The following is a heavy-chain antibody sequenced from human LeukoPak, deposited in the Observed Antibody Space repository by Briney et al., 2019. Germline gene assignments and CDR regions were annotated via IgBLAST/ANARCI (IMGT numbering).Heavy chain of an antibody. J-gene: IGHJ3*02. CDR3: AKFYYSSGSATAALDI. CDR2: IDSRSTYI. V-gene: IGHV3-21*01. CDR1: GFTFSAYS. Sequence: PGGSLRLSCAASGFTFSAYSINWVRQAPGRGLEWVSSIDSRSTYIYYAESVKGRFTISRDNAKNSLLLQMNSLRAEDTAVYYCAKFYYSSGSATAALDIWGQGTMVTVSS. D-gene: IGHD3-10*01.